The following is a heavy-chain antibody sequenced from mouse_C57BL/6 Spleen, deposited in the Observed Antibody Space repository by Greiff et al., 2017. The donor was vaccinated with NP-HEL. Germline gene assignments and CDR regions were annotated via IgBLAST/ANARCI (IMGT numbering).Heavy chain of an antibody. CDR3: ARRDGNSWFAY. J-gene: IGHJ3*01. D-gene: IGHD2-1*01. CDR2: IYPGGGYT. V-gene: IGHV1-63*01. Sequence: VQLQQSGAELVRPGTSVKMSCKASGYTFTNYWIGWAKQRPGHGLEWIGDIYPGGGYTNYNEKFKGKATLTEDKSSSTAYMQFSSLTSEDSAIYYCARRDGNSWFAYGGQGTLVTVSA. CDR1: GYTFTNYW.